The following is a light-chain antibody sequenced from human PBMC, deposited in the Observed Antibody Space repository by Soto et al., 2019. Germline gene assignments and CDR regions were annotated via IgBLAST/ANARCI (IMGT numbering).Light chain of an antibody. Sequence: IQMTQSACTLSASVGDRVTIICRASLTISRWLAWYQQKPGKAPKLLIYKASTLKSGVPSRFSGSGSGTEFTLSSRSLQADDFATYYCQQYNSYSFGQGTKVDI. CDR3: QQYNSYS. CDR1: LTISRW. J-gene: IGKJ1*01. V-gene: IGKV1-5*03. CDR2: KAS.